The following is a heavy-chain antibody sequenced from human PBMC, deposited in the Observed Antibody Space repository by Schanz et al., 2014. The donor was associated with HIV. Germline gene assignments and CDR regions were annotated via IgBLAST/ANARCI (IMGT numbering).Heavy chain of an antibody. V-gene: IGHV1-69*06. CDR3: ARSGWAATVSPICDS. CDR1: GGTFSSYA. Sequence: QVQLVQTGAEVKKPGSSVKVSCKASGGTFSSYAISWVRQAPGQGLEWMGGIIPSFDTTNYAQTFQGRVTFTADKFTGTAYMELSSLRSEDTAVYYCARSGWAATVSPICDSWGQGTLVTVSS. J-gene: IGHJ4*02. D-gene: IGHD6-25*01. CDR2: IIPSFDTT.